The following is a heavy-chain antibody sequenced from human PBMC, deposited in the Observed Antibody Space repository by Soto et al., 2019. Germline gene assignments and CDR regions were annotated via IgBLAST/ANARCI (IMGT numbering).Heavy chain of an antibody. CDR2: INWKSDI. D-gene: IGHD5-18*01. CDR3: MRYSYGLDY. J-gene: IGHJ4*02. V-gene: IGHV3-9*01. CDR1: GFTFDDDA. Sequence: LRLSCAVSGFTFDDDAMHWVRQAPEKGLEWVSGINWKSDIGYADSVKGRFTISRDKSISTAYLQWSSLKASDTAMYFCMRYSYGLDYWGQGTLVTVSS.